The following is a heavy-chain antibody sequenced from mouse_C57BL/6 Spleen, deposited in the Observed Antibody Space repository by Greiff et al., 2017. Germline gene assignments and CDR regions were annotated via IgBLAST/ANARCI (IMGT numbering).Heavy chain of an antibody. CDR1: GYTFTSHW. CDR3: ARRVYYDYDEAGYYAMDY. V-gene: IGHV1-56*01. CDR2: IFPGSGST. Sequence: QVQLQQSGPELVRPGASVKISCKAPGYTFTSHWMQWVRQRPGQGLEWVGEIFPGSGSTYYNEKFKGKATLTVDTSSSTAYMQLSSLTSEDSAVYFCARRVYYDYDEAGYYAMDYWGQGTSVTVSS. J-gene: IGHJ4*01. D-gene: IGHD2-4*01.